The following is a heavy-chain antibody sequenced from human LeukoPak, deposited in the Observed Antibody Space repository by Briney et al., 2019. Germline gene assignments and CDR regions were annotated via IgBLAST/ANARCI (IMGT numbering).Heavy chain of an antibody. CDR1: GYTFTSYY. D-gene: IGHD6-13*01. CDR3: ARDMGTAAATNY. Sequence: GASVKASCKASGYTFTSYYMHWVRQAPGQGLEWMGTINPSGGSTSYAQKFQGRVTMTRDTSTSTVYMELSSLRSEDTAVYYCARDMGTAAATNYWGQGTLVTVSS. CDR2: INPSGGST. J-gene: IGHJ4*02. V-gene: IGHV1-46*01.